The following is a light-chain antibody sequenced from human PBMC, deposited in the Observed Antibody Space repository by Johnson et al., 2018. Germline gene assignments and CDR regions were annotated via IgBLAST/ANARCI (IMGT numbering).Light chain of an antibody. CDR2: ENN. Sequence: QSVLTQPPSVSAAPGQKVTISCSGSSSNIGNNYVSWYQQLPGTAPKLLIYENNKRPSWIPDRFSGSKSGTSATLGITGLQTGDEADYYCGTWDSSLSSGNVLRTGTNVTVL. CDR1: SSNIGNNY. J-gene: IGLJ1*01. V-gene: IGLV1-51*02. CDR3: GTWDSSLSSGNV.